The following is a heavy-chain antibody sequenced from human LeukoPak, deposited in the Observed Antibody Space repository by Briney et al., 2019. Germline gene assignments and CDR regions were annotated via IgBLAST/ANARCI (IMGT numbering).Heavy chain of an antibody. CDR3: ARDKRSSHYDFWSGYYTAPAENWFDP. J-gene: IGHJ5*02. Sequence: SETLSLTCAVSGGSISSYYWSWIRQPPGKGLEWIGYIYYSGSTNYNPSLKSRVTISVDTSKNQFSLKLSSVTAADTAVYYCARDKRSSHYDFWSGYYTAPAENWFDPWGQGTLVTVSS. CDR2: IYYSGST. V-gene: IGHV4-59*01. D-gene: IGHD3-3*01. CDR1: GGSISSYY.